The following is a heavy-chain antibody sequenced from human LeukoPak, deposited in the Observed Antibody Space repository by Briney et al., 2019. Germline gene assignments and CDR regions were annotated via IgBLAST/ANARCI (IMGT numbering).Heavy chain of an antibody. Sequence: SETLSLTCTVSGGSISSSSYYWGWIRQPPGKGLEWIGSIYYSGSTYYNPSLKSRVTISVDTSKNQFSLKPSSVTAADTAVYYCARHTAAAGPLNYWGQGTLVTVSS. D-gene: IGHD6-13*01. V-gene: IGHV4-39*01. CDR3: ARHTAAAGPLNY. CDR1: GGSISSSSYY. J-gene: IGHJ4*02. CDR2: IYYSGST.